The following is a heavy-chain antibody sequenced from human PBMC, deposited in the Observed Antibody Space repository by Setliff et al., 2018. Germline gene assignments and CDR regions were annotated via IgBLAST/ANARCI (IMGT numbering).Heavy chain of an antibody. CDR3: ARVQQLGTFDY. V-gene: IGHV1-18*01. J-gene: IGHJ4*02. CDR1: GHTFITFG. D-gene: IGHD6-13*01. Sequence: ASVKVSCKASGHTFITFGISWVRQAPGQGLEWMGWISAYSDDTKYAEKFQGRVTMTMDTSTSTAYMELSSLRSEDTAVYYCARVQQLGTFDYWGQGTLVTVSS. CDR2: ISAYSDDT.